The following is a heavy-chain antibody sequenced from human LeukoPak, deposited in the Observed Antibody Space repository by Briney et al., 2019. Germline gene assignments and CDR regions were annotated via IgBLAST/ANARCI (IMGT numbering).Heavy chain of an antibody. CDR1: GFTFRNHG. CDR3: VRDRSSTWLDY. J-gene: IGHJ4*02. Sequence: GGSLRLSCAASGFTFRNHGMHWVRQAPGKGPEWVAVIWYDGSNKYYADSVKGRFTISRDNSKNTLSLQMNSLRDEDTAIYYCVRDRSSTWLDYWGQGTLVIVSS. D-gene: IGHD6-13*01. V-gene: IGHV3-33*01. CDR2: IWYDGSNK.